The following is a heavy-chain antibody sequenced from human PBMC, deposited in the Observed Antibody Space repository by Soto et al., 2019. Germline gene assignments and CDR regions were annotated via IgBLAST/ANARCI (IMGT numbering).Heavy chain of an antibody. Sequence: SGGSVRLSCVSSWFTFISSFMGWIRQAPGKGLEWVANINQDGGVTYYVDSVEGRFTIPRDNTKDSLYLQMNSLRGEDTAIYYCARYYRGSGRYFFDYWGQGTLVTVSS. CDR1: WFTFISSF. CDR2: INQDGGVT. V-gene: IGHV3-7*03. D-gene: IGHD6-19*01. CDR3: ARYYRGSGRYFFDY. J-gene: IGHJ4*02.